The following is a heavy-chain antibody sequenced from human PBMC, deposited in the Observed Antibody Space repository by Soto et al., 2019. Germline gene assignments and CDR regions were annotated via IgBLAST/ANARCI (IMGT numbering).Heavy chain of an antibody. Sequence: SETLSLTCTVSGGSISSSSYYWGWTRQPPGQGLAWIGSIYYSGSTYYNPSLKSRVTISVDTSKNQFSLKLSSVTAADTAVYYCARRTKWELRPRYYYGMDVWGQGTTVTVSS. D-gene: IGHD1-26*01. CDR1: GGSISSSSYY. J-gene: IGHJ6*02. V-gene: IGHV4-39*01. CDR2: IYYSGST. CDR3: ARRTKWELRPRYYYGMDV.